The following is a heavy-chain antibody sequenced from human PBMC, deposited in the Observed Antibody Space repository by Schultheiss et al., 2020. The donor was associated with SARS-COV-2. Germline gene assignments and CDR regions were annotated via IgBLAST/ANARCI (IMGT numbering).Heavy chain of an antibody. CDR1: GFTFSSYG. CDR3: AKDLGSDCTNGVCYSDWYFDL. J-gene: IGHJ2*01. V-gene: IGHV3-30*02. Sequence: GGSLRLSCAASGFTFSSYGMHWVRQAPGKGLEWVAVIWYDGSNKYYADSVKGRFTISRDNSKNTLYLQMNSLRAEDTAVYYCAKDLGSDCTNGVCYSDWYFDLWGRGTLVTVSS. D-gene: IGHD2-8*01. CDR2: IWYDGSNK.